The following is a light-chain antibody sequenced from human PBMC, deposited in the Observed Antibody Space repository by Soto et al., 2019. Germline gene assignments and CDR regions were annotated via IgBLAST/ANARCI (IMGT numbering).Light chain of an antibody. Sequence: EIVLTQSPGTLSLSPGERATLSCRASQRVGSIYLAWYQQKPGQAPRLLIYDTSSRASGIPDRFSGSGSGTDFTLTISRLETEDFAVFYCQQYGTSEIIFGQGTRLENK. CDR2: DTS. V-gene: IGKV3-20*01. J-gene: IGKJ5*01. CDR3: QQYGTSEII. CDR1: QRVGSIY.